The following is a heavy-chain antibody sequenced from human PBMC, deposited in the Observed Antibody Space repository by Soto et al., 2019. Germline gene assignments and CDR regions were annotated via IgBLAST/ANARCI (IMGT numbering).Heavy chain of an antibody. D-gene: IGHD6-13*01. CDR1: GGSFSGYY. CDR2: INHSGST. Sequence: QVQLQQWGAGLLKPSETLSLTCAVYGGSFSGYYWSWIRQPPGKGLEWIGEINHSGSTNYNPSLKIRVTISVDTSKNQVSLKLSSVTAADTAVYYCARGRGSSWFGWFDPWGQGTLVTVSS. V-gene: IGHV4-34*01. CDR3: ARGRGSSWFGWFDP. J-gene: IGHJ5*02.